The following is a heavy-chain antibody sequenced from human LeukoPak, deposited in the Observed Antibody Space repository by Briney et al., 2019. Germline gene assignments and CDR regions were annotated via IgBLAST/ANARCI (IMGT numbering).Heavy chain of an antibody. CDR3: ARDYYDSSGYQYYFDY. Sequence: GGSLRLSCAASGFTFSSYLMSWVRQAPGKGLEWVANIKQGGSEKYYLDSVKGRFTISRDNAKNSLYLQMNSLRAEDTAVYYCARDYYDSSGYQYYFDYWGQGTLVTVSS. CDR1: GFTFSSYL. D-gene: IGHD3-22*01. J-gene: IGHJ4*02. V-gene: IGHV3-7*01. CDR2: IKQGGSEK.